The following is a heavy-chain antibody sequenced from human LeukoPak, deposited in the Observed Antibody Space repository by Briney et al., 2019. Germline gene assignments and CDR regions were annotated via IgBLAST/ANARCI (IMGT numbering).Heavy chain of an antibody. V-gene: IGHV3-NL1*01. J-gene: IGHJ4*02. D-gene: IGHD3-16*01. Sequence: PGGSLRLSCAASGFTFSSYGMHWVRQAPGKGLEWVSIIFGAGKNTTYYADSVKGRFTISRDNSKNTLHLQMNSLRVEDTAVYYCAKDLGYDYVWGEGNLYDYWGQGILVTVSS. CDR3: AKDLGYDYVWGEGNLYDY. CDR2: IFGAGKNTT. CDR1: GFTFSSYG.